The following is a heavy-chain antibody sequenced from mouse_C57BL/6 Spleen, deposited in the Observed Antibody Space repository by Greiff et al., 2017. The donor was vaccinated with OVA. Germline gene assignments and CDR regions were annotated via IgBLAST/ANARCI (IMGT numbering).Heavy chain of an antibody. D-gene: IGHD4-1*01. CDR3: ARGGTGPWFAY. CDR1: GYTFTSYW. J-gene: IGHJ3*01. V-gene: IGHV1-61*01. Sequence: VQLQQPGAELVRPGSSVKLSCKASGYTFTSYWMDWVKQRPGQGLEWIGNIYPSDSETHYNQKFKDKATLTVDKSSSTAYMQLSSLTSEDSAVYYCARGGTGPWFAYWGQGTLVTVSA. CDR2: IYPSDSET.